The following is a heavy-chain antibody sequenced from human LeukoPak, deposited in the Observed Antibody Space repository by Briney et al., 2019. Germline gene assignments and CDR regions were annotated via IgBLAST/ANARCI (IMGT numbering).Heavy chain of an antibody. D-gene: IGHD3-22*01. V-gene: IGHV3-43*02. J-gene: IGHJ5*02. Sequence: PGGSLRLSCAASGFSFDVFAMHWIRQRPGKSLEWVSLISGDGGGTYYADSVKGRFTISRDSSKNSLYLHMNNLRTEDTAFYYCAKDKYESSAYYLDHWGQGALVTVSS. CDR2: ISGDGGGT. CDR3: AKDKYESSAYYLDH. CDR1: GFSFDVFA.